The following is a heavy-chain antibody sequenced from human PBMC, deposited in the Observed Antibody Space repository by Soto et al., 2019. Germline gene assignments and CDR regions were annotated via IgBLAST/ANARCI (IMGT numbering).Heavy chain of an antibody. CDR3: ARVRTWSGSHRWFDP. Sequence: ASVKVSCKASGYTFTSYGISWVQQAPGQGLEWMGWISAYNGNTNYAQKLQGRVTMTTDTSTSTAYMELRSLRSDDTAVYYCARVRTWSGSHRWFDPWGQGTLVTVSS. V-gene: IGHV1-18*01. CDR1: GYTFTSYG. D-gene: IGHD3-3*01. CDR2: ISAYNGNT. J-gene: IGHJ5*02.